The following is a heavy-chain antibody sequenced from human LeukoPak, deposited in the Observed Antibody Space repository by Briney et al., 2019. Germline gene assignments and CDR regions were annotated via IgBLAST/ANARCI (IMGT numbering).Heavy chain of an antibody. CDR1: GFTFNRYS. J-gene: IGHJ3*02. Sequence: GGSLRLSCAASGFTFNRYSMNWVRQAPGKGLEWVSSISSSSSYIYYADSVKGRFTISRDNAKNSLDLQMNSLRAEDTSVYYCARRYCSGGSCYVQDAFDIWGQGTMVTVSS. D-gene: IGHD2-15*01. CDR3: ARRYCSGGSCYVQDAFDI. V-gene: IGHV3-21*01. CDR2: ISSSSSYI.